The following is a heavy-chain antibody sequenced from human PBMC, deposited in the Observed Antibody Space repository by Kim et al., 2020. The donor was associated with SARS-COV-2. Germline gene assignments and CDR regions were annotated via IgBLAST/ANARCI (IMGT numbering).Heavy chain of an antibody. CDR1: GFTVSSNY. J-gene: IGHJ6*03. CDR3: STEARSPYFYYHYLDV. Sequence: GGSLRLSCAASGFTVSSNYMSWVRQAPGKGLEWVSVIYSGGSTYYADSLKGRFTISRHNSKNTLFLQMNSLRADDTAVYYCSTEARSPYFYYHYLDVVG. CDR2: IYSGGST. V-gene: IGHV3-53*01.